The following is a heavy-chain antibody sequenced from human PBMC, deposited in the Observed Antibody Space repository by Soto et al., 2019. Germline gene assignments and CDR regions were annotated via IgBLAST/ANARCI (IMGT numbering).Heavy chain of an antibody. CDR3: ARDRYCSNTGCYSAYDF. CDR2: IISSGGSA. Sequence: EVQLVESGGGLVQPGGSLRLSCAASGFTFSNYAMHWGRQAPGKGLEYVSTIISSGGSAYYVNSVKGRFTISRDNSKNTVDLQMGSLRAEDMAVYYCARDRYCSNTGCYSAYDFWGQGTMVTVSS. J-gene: IGHJ3*01. CDR1: GFTFSNYA. V-gene: IGHV3-64*01. D-gene: IGHD2-2*02.